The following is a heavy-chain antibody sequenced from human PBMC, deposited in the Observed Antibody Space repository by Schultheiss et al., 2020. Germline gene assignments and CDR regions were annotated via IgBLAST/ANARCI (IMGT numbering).Heavy chain of an antibody. V-gene: IGHV1-18*01. D-gene: IGHD4-17*01. CDR1: GYTFTSYG. Sequence: ASVKVSCKASGYTFTSYGISWVRQAPGQGLEWMGWISAYNGNTNYAQTLQGRVTMTRDTSTSTVYMELSSLRSEDTAVYYCARGPVTTRSYYYYGMHVWGQGTTVTVSS. CDR2: ISAYNGNT. J-gene: IGHJ6*02. CDR3: ARGPVTTRSYYYYGMHV.